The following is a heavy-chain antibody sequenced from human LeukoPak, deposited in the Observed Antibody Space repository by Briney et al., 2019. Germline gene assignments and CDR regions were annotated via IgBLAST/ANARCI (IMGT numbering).Heavy chain of an antibody. CDR3: ARDKGVLWFGELLDWFDP. Sequence: GASVKVSCKASGYTFTGYYMHWVRQAPGQGLEWMGWINPNSGGTNYAQKFQGRVTMIRDTSISTAYMELSRLRSDDTAVYYCARDKGVLWFGELLDWFDPWGQGTLVTVSS. V-gene: IGHV1-2*02. D-gene: IGHD3-10*01. CDR2: INPNSGGT. CDR1: GYTFTGYY. J-gene: IGHJ5*02.